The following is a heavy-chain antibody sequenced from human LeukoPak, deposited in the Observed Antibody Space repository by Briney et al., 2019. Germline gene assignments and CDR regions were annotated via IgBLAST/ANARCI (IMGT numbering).Heavy chain of an antibody. CDR2: INWNGGST. Sequence: GGSLRLSCAASGFTFDDYGMSWVRQAPGKGLEWVSGINWNGGSTGYADSVKGRFTISRDSAKNSLYLQMNSLRAEDTALYYCARGRGYGDYIGHFDYWGQGTLVTVSS. CDR1: GFTFDDYG. V-gene: IGHV3-20*04. CDR3: ARGRGYGDYIGHFDY. J-gene: IGHJ4*02. D-gene: IGHD4-17*01.